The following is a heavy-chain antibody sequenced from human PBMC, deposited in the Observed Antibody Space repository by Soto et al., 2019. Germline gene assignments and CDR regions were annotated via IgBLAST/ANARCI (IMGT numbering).Heavy chain of an antibody. J-gene: IGHJ4*02. Sequence: GGSLRLSCAASGFTFSSYGMHWVRQAPGKGLEWVAVISYDGSNKYYADSVKGRFTISRDNSKNTLYLQMNSLRAEDTAVYYCAKAAGQWLVGVPFDYWGREPWSPSPQ. V-gene: IGHV3-30*18. CDR1: GFTFSSYG. CDR3: AKAAGQWLVGVPFDY. CDR2: ISYDGSNK. D-gene: IGHD6-19*01.